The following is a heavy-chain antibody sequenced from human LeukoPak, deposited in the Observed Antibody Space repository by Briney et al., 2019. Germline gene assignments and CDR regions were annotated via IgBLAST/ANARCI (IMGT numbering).Heavy chain of an antibody. V-gene: IGHV3-23*01. CDR1: GFTFSSYA. Sequence: GGSLRLSCAASGFTFSSYAMSWVRQAPGKGLEWVSAISGSGGSTYYADSVKGRFTISRDNSKNTLYLQMNSLRAEDTAVYYCAKDRQWELSEGFYFDYWGQGTLVTVSS. CDR3: AKDRQWELSEGFYFDY. CDR2: ISGSGGST. J-gene: IGHJ4*02. D-gene: IGHD1-26*01.